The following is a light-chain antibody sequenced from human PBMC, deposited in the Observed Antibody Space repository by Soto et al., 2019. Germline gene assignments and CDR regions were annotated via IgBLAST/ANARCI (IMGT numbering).Light chain of an antibody. Sequence: QSVLTQPHSASGSHGQSVTISCTGTSSDYVPWYQQHPGKAPKLIMYEVIKRPSGVPDRFSGSKSGNTASLPVSGLQAEGEADDHCTSYSGNNNMVFVGGTKLTIL. CDR2: EVI. V-gene: IGLV2-8*01. CDR1: SSDY. CDR3: TSYSGNNNMV. J-gene: IGLJ2*01.